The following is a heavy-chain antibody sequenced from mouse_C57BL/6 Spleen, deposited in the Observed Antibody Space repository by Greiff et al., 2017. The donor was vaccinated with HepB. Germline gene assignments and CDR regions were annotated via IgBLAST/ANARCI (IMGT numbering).Heavy chain of an antibody. Sequence: QVQLKQPGAELVKPGASVKMSCKASGYTFTSYWITWVKQRPGQGLDWIGDIYPGSGSTNYNEKFKSKATLTVDTSSRTAYMQLSSPTSEDSAVYYCARGGLGENWGQGTTLTVSS. CDR1: GYTFTSYW. CDR2: IYPGSGST. D-gene: IGHD2-4*01. J-gene: IGHJ2*01. CDR3: ARGGLGEN. V-gene: IGHV1-55*01.